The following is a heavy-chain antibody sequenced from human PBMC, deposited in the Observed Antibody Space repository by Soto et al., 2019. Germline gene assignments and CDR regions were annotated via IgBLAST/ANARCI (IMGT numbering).Heavy chain of an antibody. CDR3: ARMFRQQLAHFDY. CDR2: IYYSGST. D-gene: IGHD6-13*01. V-gene: IGHV4-59*01. CDR1: GGSISSYY. J-gene: IGHJ4*02. Sequence: SETLSLTCTVSGGSISSYYWSWIRQPPGKGLEWIGYIYYSGSTNYNPSLKSRVTISVDTSKNQFSLKLSSVTAADTAVYYCARMFRQQLAHFDYWGQGTLVTVSS.